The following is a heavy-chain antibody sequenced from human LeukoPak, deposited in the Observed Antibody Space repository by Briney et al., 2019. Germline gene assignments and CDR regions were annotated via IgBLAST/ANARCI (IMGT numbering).Heavy chain of an antibody. Sequence: ASVKVSCKASGYGFSDVYFNWVRQAPGQGVEWMGWINRHRGATNYAQRFQGRVSMDASFDTAYMELSRLTSDDTAVYYCATSSSVTHTRDPWGQGTLVTVSS. V-gene: IGHV1-2*02. CDR2: INRHRGAT. D-gene: IGHD5/OR15-5a*01. J-gene: IGHJ5*02. CDR3: ATSSSVTHTRDP. CDR1: GYGFSDVY.